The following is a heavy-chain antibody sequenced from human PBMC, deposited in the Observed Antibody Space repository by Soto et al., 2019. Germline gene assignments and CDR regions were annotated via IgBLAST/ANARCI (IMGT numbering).Heavy chain of an antibody. CDR3: ARRWGGALDY. J-gene: IGHJ4*02. V-gene: IGHV4-59*08. CDR2: IYYSGST. CDR1: GGSMSSYY. Sequence: QVQLQESGPGLVKPSETLSLTCTVSGGSMSSYYWSWIRQPPGKGLEWIGYIYYSGSTNYNPSLKSRLTISVDTSKNQFCLTLNSVTAADTAVYYCARRWGGALDYWGQGTLGTVSS. D-gene: IGHD3-16*01.